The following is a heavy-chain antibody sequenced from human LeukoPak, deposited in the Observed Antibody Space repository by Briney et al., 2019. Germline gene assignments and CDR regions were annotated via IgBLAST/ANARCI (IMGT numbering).Heavy chain of an antibody. CDR3: ARGGGIAVASVSGYFDL. CDR1: GFTFSSYS. J-gene: IGHJ2*01. V-gene: IGHV3-21*01. CDR2: ISSSSSYI. D-gene: IGHD6-19*01. Sequence: GGSLGLSCAASGFTFSSYSMNWVRQAPGKGLEWVSSISSSSSYIYYADSVKGRFTISRDNAKNSLYLQMNSLRAEDTAVYYCARGGGIAVASVSGYFDLWGRGTLVTVSS.